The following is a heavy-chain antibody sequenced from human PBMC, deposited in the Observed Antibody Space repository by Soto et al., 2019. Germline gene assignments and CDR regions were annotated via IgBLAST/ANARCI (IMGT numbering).Heavy chain of an antibody. CDR2: IYYGGST. V-gene: IGHV4-30-2*01. J-gene: IGHJ4*02. D-gene: IGHD3-22*01. CDR1: DGSISSGEFS. CDR3: ARVRREYDNSGPVDY. Sequence: SETLSLTCAVSDGSISSGEFSWNWIRQPPGKGLEYIGYIYYGGSTYYNPSLQSRVTMSVDRSRNQFSLKLNSVTAADTAVYYCARVRREYDNSGPVDYWGQGTLVTVSS.